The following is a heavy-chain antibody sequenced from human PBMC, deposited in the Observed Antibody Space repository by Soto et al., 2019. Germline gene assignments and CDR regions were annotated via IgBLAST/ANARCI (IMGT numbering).Heavy chain of an antibody. D-gene: IGHD3-9*01. CDR1: GGSISSGDYY. J-gene: IGHJ4*02. CDR2: IYYSGST. Sequence: SETLSLTCTVSGGSISSGDYYWSWIRHPPGNGLEWIGYIYYSGSTYYNPSLKSRVTISVDTSKNQFSLKLSSVTAADTAVYYCARGKTYDILTGHYHYFDYWGQGTLITVSS. CDR3: ARGKTYDILTGHYHYFDY. V-gene: IGHV4-30-4*01.